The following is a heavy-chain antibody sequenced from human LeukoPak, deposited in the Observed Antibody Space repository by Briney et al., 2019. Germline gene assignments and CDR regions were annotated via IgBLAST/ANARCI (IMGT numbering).Heavy chain of an antibody. CDR2: ISGSGSSI. CDR3: ASGRGFTVAKTIYDY. J-gene: IGHJ4*02. CDR1: GFTFNNCE. Sequence: GGSLRLSCTVSGFTFNNCEMNWVRQASGKGLEWVSYISGSGSSISYADSARGRFTISRDNAKNSLYLQMNSLRVEDTAVYYCASGRGFTVAKTIYDYWGQGTLVTVSS. D-gene: IGHD4-17*01. V-gene: IGHV3-48*03.